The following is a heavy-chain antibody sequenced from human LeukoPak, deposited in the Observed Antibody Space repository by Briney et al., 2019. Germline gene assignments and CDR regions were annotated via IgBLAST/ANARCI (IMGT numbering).Heavy chain of an antibody. J-gene: IGHJ4*02. Sequence: GGSLRLPCAASGFTFSSHAMTWVRQAPGKGLEWVSGIDGDGTNTYYADSVKGRFTVSRDNSKNTLYLQMNSLRADDTAVYYCAKEVTPYPQVITCFDYWGQGSLVTVSS. CDR3: AKEVTPYPQVITCFDY. CDR1: GFTFSSHA. D-gene: IGHD3-22*01. V-gene: IGHV3-23*01. CDR2: IDGDGTNT.